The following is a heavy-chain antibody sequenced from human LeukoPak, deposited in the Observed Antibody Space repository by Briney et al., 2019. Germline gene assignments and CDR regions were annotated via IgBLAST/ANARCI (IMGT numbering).Heavy chain of an antibody. CDR2: ILGSGGGA. CDR3: AKRGVVVVPAAIGNYYYYYMDV. CDR1: GFTFTNYA. Sequence: GGSLRLSCAASGFTFTNYAMSWVRQAPGEGLEWVSGILGSGGGAFYADSVKGRFTISRDNSKNTLYLQMNSLRAEDTAVYYCAKRGVVVVPAAIGNYYYYYMDVWGKGTTVTVSS. J-gene: IGHJ6*03. V-gene: IGHV3-23*01. D-gene: IGHD2-2*01.